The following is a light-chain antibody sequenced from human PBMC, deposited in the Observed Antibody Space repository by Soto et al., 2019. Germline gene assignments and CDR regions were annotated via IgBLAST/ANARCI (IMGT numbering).Light chain of an antibody. Sequence: EIVLTQSPGTLSLSPGERATLSCRASQSVSSSYFAWYQQRFGQAPRLLIYGASSRATGIPDRFSGSGSGTDFTLTIGRLEPEDFAVYYCQQYGSSSWTFGQGTKVEIK. J-gene: IGKJ1*01. CDR1: QSVSSSY. V-gene: IGKV3-20*01. CDR3: QQYGSSSWT. CDR2: GAS.